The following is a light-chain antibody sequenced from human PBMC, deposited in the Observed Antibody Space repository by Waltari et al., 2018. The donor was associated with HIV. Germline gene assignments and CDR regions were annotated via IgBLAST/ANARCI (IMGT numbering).Light chain of an antibody. V-gene: IGKV1-5*03. CDR3: QQYNSPGYT. Sequence: DIQMTQSPSTLSASVGDGVTITCRASQDINICLAWYQLKPGKAPKLLIYKASNLESGVPSRFSGSGSGTEFTLTIFSLQPDDSATYYCQQYNSPGYTFGQGTKLEIK. CDR1: QDINIC. CDR2: KAS. J-gene: IGKJ2*01.